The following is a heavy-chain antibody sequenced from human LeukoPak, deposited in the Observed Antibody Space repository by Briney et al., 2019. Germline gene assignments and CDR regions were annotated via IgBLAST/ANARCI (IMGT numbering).Heavy chain of an antibody. CDR2: MNPNSGNT. J-gene: IGHJ5*02. V-gene: IGHV1-8*03. D-gene: IGHD6-19*01. CDR3: ARGREWLRWFDP. Sequence: ASVKVSCKASGYTFTSYDINWVRQATGQGLEWLGWMNPNSGNTGYAQKFQGRVTITRNTSISTAYMELRSLTSEDTAVYYCARGREWLRWFDPWGQGTLVTVSS. CDR1: GYTFTSYD.